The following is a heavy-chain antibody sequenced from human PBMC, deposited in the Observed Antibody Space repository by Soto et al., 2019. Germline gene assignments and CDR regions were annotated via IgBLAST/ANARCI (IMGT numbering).Heavy chain of an antibody. CDR1: GYTFTSYD. J-gene: IGHJ4*02. V-gene: IGHV1-8*01. CDR2: MNPTTGST. CDR3: ARGRLVAGTVDS. Sequence: QVQLVQXGAEVKKPGASVKVACKASGYTFTSYDIKWVRXATGQGLEWMGWMNPTTGSTGFAQKFQGRVTMISNTSISAAYLVLSSLTSEDTAVYYCARGRLVAGTVDSWGQGTLVTVSS. D-gene: IGHD1-7*01.